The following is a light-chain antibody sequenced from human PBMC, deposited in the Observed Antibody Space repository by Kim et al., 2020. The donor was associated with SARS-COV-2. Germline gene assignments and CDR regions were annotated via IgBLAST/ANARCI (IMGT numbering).Light chain of an antibody. V-gene: IGLV1-51*01. Sequence: GQKVNISCSRSSSNHGKYYVSWYRQFPGTSPELLIYDNKKRPSGIPDRFSGSKSGRTASLDITGLQPGDEADYYCGTWDTSLLVGVFGGGTQLTVL. CDR2: DNK. J-gene: IGLJ3*02. CDR3: GTWDTSLLVGV. CDR1: SSNHGKYY.